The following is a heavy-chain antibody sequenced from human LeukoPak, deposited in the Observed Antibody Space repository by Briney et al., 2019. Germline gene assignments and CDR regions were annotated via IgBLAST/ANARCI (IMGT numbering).Heavy chain of an antibody. CDR3: AIVGPAYCGGDCYSDAFDI. CDR2: ISGSGGST. Sequence: PGGSLRLSCAASGFTLSSYAMSWGRQAQGKGLEWVTAISGSGGSTYYADSVKGRFTISRDNSKNTLYLQMNSLRAEGTAVYYCAIVGPAYCGGDCYSDAFDIWGQGTMVTVSS. D-gene: IGHD2-21*02. J-gene: IGHJ3*02. V-gene: IGHV3-23*01. CDR1: GFTLSSYA.